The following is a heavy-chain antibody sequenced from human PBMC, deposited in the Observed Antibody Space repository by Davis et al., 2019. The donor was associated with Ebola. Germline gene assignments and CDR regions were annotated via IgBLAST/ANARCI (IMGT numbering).Heavy chain of an antibody. CDR1: GFSFTSYS. CDR2: ISGGYT. CDR3: ARVIGGNRGSWYVNPFDY. J-gene: IGHJ4*02. D-gene: IGHD6-13*01. V-gene: IGHV3-21*05. Sequence: GESLKISCAASGFSFTSYSMNWVRQAPGKGLEWVAYISGGYTYYAESVKGRFTISRDNAKNSLYLQMNSLRAEDTAVYYCARVIGGNRGSWYVNPFDYWGQGTLVTVSS.